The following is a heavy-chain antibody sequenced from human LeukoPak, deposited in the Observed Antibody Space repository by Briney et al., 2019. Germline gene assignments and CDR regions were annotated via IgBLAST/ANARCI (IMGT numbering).Heavy chain of an antibody. V-gene: IGHV4-59*08. CDR1: GGSISGYY. CDR3: ARASVGDWYFDL. CDR2: VYYSGTT. J-gene: IGHJ2*01. Sequence: PSETLSLTCTVSGGSISGYYWSWIRQPPVKGLERIGYVYYSGTTNYNPSLKSRVTISVDTSKDQLSLNVSSVTAADTAVYYCARASVGDWYFDLWGRGTLVTVSS. D-gene: IGHD1-26*01.